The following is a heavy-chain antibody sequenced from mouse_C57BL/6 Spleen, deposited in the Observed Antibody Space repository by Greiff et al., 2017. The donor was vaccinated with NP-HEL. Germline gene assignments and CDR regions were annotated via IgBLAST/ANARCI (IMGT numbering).Heavy chain of an antibody. Sequence: EVKLVESGGGLVKPGGSLKLSCAASGFTFSSYAMSWVRQTPEKRLEWVATISDGGSYTYYPDNVKGRFTISRDNAKNNLYLQMSHLKSEDTAMYYCARDKNWDYFDYWGQGTTLTVSS. CDR3: ARDKNWDYFDY. J-gene: IGHJ2*01. D-gene: IGHD4-1*01. CDR2: ISDGGSYT. CDR1: GFTFSSYA. V-gene: IGHV5-4*01.